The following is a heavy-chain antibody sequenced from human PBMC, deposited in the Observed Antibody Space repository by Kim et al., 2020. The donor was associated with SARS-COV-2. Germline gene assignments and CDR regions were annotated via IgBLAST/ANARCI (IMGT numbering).Heavy chain of an antibody. CDR1: VGSFSGYH. CDR2: INHTGAT. CDR3: ARGRAGVAPSLILGLGPYYEYYTLDV. J-gene: IGHJ6*02. D-gene: IGHD3-3*01. Sequence: SETLSLTCAVYVGSFSGYHWTWIRQSPGKGLEWIGEINHTGATNYNPSLKSRVAMSVDTSKNQFSLKVKSVTAADTAVYFCARGRAGVAPSLILGLGPYYEYYTLDVWGQGTTVSVSS. V-gene: IGHV4-34*01.